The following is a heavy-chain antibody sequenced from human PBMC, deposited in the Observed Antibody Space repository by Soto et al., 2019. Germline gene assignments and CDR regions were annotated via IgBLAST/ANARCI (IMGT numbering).Heavy chain of an antibody. D-gene: IGHD2-8*02. CDR3: ARDKITGLFDY. CDR2: INHSGST. J-gene: IGHJ4*02. Sequence: QVQLQQWGAGLLKPSETLSLTCAVYGGSFSGYDWTWIRQPPGTGLEWIGEINHSGSTNYNPSLKSRVTISVDTSKKQFSLKLTSVTAADTAVYYCARDKITGLFDYWGQGPLVTVSS. V-gene: IGHV4-34*01. CDR1: GGSFSGYD.